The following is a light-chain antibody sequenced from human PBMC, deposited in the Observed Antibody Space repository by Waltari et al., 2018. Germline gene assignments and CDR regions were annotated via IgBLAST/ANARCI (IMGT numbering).Light chain of an antibody. CDR3: QQRSNWMFT. Sequence: EIVLTQSPATLSLSPGDRATLSCRDSQSVNNSLGWDQPKPGQAPRLLIYDASRRATAIPARFSGGGSGTDFTLTISSLGPEDVAVFYCQQRSNWMFTFGQGTKLDIK. CDR2: DAS. J-gene: IGKJ2*01. CDR1: QSVNNS. V-gene: IGKV3-11*01.